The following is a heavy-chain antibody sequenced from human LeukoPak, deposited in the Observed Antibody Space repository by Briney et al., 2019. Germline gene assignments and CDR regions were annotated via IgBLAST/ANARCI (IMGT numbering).Heavy chain of an antibody. D-gene: IGHD3-3*01. CDR1: GFTFSSYS. J-gene: IGHJ4*02. V-gene: IGHV3-21*01. CDR3: ARSGRFLEWLLYKDY. CDR2: ISSSSSYI. Sequence: GGSLRLSSAASGFTFSSYSMNWVPQAPGKGLEWVSSISSSSSYIYYADSVKCRVTISSDNAKNSMYLQMNSLRAEDTAVYYCARSGRFLEWLLYKDYWGQGTLVTVSS.